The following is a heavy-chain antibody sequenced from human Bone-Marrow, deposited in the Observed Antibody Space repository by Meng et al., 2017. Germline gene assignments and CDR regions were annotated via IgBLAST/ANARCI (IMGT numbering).Heavy chain of an antibody. CDR2: TYYRSKWYN. CDR1: GDSVSSNSAA. Sequence: SQTRSLTCAISGDSVSSNSAAWNWIRQSPSRGLEWLGRTYYRSKWYNDYAVSVKSRITINPDTSKNQFSLKLSSVTAAATAVYYCARGGLRYFDWLLSGAFDIWGQGTMVTVSS. D-gene: IGHD3-9*01. CDR3: ARGGLRYFDWLLSGAFDI. J-gene: IGHJ3*02. V-gene: IGHV6-1*01.